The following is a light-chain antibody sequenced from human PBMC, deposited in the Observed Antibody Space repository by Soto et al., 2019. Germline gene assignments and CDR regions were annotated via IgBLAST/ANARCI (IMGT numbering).Light chain of an antibody. V-gene: IGLV2-14*01. CDR2: DVS. CDR1: SSDIGGYNY. CDR3: SSKTSSTPSVV. Sequence: QSALTQPASVSGSPGQSITISCTGTSSDIGGYNYVSWYQQHPGKAPKLMIYDVSNRPSGVSNRFSASKSGNTASLTISGLQAEDEADYYCSSKTSSTPSVVFGGGTKVTVL. J-gene: IGLJ2*01.